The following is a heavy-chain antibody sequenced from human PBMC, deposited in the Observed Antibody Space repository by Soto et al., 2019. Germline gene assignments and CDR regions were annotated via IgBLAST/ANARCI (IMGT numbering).Heavy chain of an antibody. D-gene: IGHD5-12*01. V-gene: IGHV4-34*01. CDR3: ARGQEGVVATH. CDR1: GGSLSGYY. Sequence: XQWGAGLLKPSETLSLNCAVTGGSLSGYYWSWIRQPPGKGLEWIGEVKDGGHTNYSPSLRGRGTRSSDTSDNQFALRLNSVTAADTGVYYCARGQEGVVATHWDQGSLVTVSS. J-gene: IGHJ4*02. CDR2: VKDGGHT.